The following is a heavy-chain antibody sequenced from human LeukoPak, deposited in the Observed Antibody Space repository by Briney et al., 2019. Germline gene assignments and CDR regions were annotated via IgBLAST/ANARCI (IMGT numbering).Heavy chain of an antibody. CDR3: AREVPGYYGSGTYHIVGTYFDY. V-gene: IGHV4-59*01. CDR2: IYYSGIT. CDR1: GDSISNYY. J-gene: IGHJ4*02. D-gene: IGHD3-10*01. Sequence: KTSETLSLTCTVSGDSISNYYWSWLRQPPGKGLEWIGYIYYSGITNYNPSLKSRVTISVDTSKNQFSLKLSSVTAADTAVYYCAREVPGYYGSGTYHIVGTYFDYWGQGTLVTVSS.